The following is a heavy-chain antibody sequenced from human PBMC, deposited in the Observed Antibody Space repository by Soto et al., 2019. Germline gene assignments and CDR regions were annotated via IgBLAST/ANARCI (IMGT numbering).Heavy chain of an antibody. CDR2: IYYSGST. J-gene: IGHJ4*02. V-gene: IGHV4-61*01. CDR3: ARDTNFGVVFDY. Sequence: SETLSLTCTVSGGSVSSGSYYWSWIRQPPGKGLEWIGYIYYSGSTNYNPSLKSRVTISVDTSKNQFSLKLSSVTAADTAVYYCARDTNFGVVFDYWGQGTLVTVSS. D-gene: IGHD3-3*01. CDR1: GGSVSSGSYY.